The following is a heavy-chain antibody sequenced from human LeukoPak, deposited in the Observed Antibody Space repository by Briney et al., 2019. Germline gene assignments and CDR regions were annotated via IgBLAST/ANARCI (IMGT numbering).Heavy chain of an antibody. CDR1: GGSISSSSYC. CDR3: ARHVYDIFTGYNYYFNY. D-gene: IGHD3-9*01. V-gene: IGHV4-39*01. Sequence: SETLSLTCTVSGGSISSSSYCWGWIRQPPGKGLEWIGSIYYSGSTYYNPSLKSRLTISVDTSKNQFSLKLSSVTAADTAVYYCARHVYDIFTGYNYYFNYWGQGTLVTVSS. J-gene: IGHJ4*02. CDR2: IYYSGST.